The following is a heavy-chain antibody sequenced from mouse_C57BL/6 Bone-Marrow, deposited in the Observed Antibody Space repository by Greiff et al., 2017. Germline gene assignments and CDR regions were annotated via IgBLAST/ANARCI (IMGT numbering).Heavy chain of an antibody. D-gene: IGHD1-1*01. CDR2: IYPRSGNT. V-gene: IGHV1-81*01. CDR1: GHTFTSYG. J-gene: IGHJ1*03. Sequence: QVQLKESGAELARPGASVKLSCKASGHTFTSYGISWVKQRTGQGLEWIGEIYPRSGNTYYNEKFKGKATLTADKSSSTAYMELRSLTSEDSAVYFCARRHYGSSHWYFDVWGTGTTVTVSS. CDR3: ARRHYGSSHWYFDV.